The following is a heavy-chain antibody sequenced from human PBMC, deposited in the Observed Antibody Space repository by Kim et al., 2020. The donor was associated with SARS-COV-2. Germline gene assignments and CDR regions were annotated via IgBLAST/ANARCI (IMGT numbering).Heavy chain of an antibody. D-gene: IGHD3-9*01. V-gene: IGHV7-4-1*02. CDR1: GYTFTSYA. CDR2: INTNTGNP. Sequence: ASVKVSCKASGYTFTSYAMNWVRQAPGQGLEWMGWINTNTGNPTYAQGFTGRFVFSLDTSVSTAYLQISSLKAEDTAVYYCARDYYDILTGYYFYFDYWGQGTLVTVSS. CDR3: ARDYYDILTGYYFYFDY. J-gene: IGHJ4*02.